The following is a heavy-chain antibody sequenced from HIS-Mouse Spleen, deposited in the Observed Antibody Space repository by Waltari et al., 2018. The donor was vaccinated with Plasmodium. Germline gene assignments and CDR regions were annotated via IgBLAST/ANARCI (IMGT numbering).Heavy chain of an antibody. V-gene: IGHV4-34*01. CDR3: ARLVVVASKDSY. J-gene: IGHJ4*02. Sequence: QVQLQQWGAGLLKPSETLSLTCAVYGGSFRGYYWSWIRQPPGKGLEWIGEINHSGSTNYTPSLNSLVTISVDTSKNQFSLKLGSVTAADTAVYYCARLVVVASKDSYWGQGTLVTVSS. D-gene: IGHD2-15*01. CDR1: GGSFRGYY. CDR2: INHSGST.